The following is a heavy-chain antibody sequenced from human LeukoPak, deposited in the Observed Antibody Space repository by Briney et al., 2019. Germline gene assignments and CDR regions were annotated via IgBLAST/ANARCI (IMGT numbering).Heavy chain of an antibody. J-gene: IGHJ4*02. V-gene: IGHV4-28*01. D-gene: IGHD3-3*02. CDR1: GYSISSNHW. CDR3: ARIGPILGAAWVDY. Sequence: KASDTLSPTCAVSGYSISSNHWWGWIRQPPGKGLEWIGYIFYAGSTYYNPSLKSRVTMSVDTSKNQFSLRLSSVTAVDTAVYYCARIGPILGAAWVDYWGQGTLVSVSS. CDR2: IFYAGST.